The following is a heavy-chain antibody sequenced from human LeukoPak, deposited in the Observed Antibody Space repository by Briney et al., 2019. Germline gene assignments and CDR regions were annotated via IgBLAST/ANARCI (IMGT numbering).Heavy chain of an antibody. CDR3: AREYGGNPGLFGY. V-gene: IGHV1-18*01. CDR1: GYTFIGYS. CDR2: ITPYNGNT. Sequence: GASVKVSCKASGYTFIGYSISWVRQAPGHGLEWMGWITPYNGNTNYVQNFQGRVTMTTDTSMSTAYMELRSLRSDDTAVYYCAREYGGNPGLFGYWGQGTLVTVSS. D-gene: IGHD4-23*01. J-gene: IGHJ4*02.